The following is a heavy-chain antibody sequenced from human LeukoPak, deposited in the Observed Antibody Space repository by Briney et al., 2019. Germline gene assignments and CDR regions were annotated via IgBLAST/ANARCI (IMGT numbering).Heavy chain of an antibody. CDR2: INHSGNT. CDR3: ARTYGPFDY. J-gene: IGHJ4*02. Sequence: PSETLSLTCAVYGGSFSGYYWSWIRQPPGKGLEWIGEINHSGNTNYNPSLKSRVTISVDTSKNQFSLKLSSVTAADTAVYYCARTYGPFDYWGQGTLVTVSS. D-gene: IGHD2-8*01. CDR1: GGSFSGYY. V-gene: IGHV4-34*01.